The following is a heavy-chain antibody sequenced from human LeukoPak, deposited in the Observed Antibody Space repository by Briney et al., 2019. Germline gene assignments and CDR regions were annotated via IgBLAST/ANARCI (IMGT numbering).Heavy chain of an antibody. Sequence: PSETLSLTCTVSGGSISHYYWSWIRQPPGKGLEWIGYIYYSGNTNYNPSLKSRATMSVDASKNQLSLRLSSVTAADTAVYYCARDRSPGVTYSGFDPWGQGTLVTVSS. CDR2: IYYSGNT. CDR3: ARDRSPGVTYSGFDP. D-gene: IGHD1-14*01. V-gene: IGHV4-59*01. J-gene: IGHJ5*02. CDR1: GGSISHYY.